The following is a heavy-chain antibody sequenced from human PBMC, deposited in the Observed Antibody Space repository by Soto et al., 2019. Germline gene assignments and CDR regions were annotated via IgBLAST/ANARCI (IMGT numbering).Heavy chain of an antibody. CDR1: GVSISSSSYY. CDR3: ARGGPREAAYRYFDS. J-gene: IGHJ4*02. Sequence: SETLSLTCTVSGVSISSSSYYWGWIRQTPGKGLEWVGTIYFSGSTYYNPSLKSRVTISLDTSENQFSLKLSSVTTADTAVYYCARGGPREAAYRYFDSWGQGTLVTVSA. CDR2: IYFSGST. V-gene: IGHV4-39*07. D-gene: IGHD6-25*01.